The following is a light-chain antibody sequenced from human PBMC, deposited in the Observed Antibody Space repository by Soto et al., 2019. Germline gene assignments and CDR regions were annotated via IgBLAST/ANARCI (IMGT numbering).Light chain of an antibody. CDR2: DAS. CDR1: QSVNSN. J-gene: IGKJ4*01. V-gene: IGKV3-15*01. Sequence: EIVMTQSPATLSVSPGERATLSCRASQSVNSNLAWYRQKPGQAPRLLISDASTRATGVPAMFSGSGSGTEFTLTISSLQSEDSGIYYCQHSNFWPPLTFGGGTKVEIK. CDR3: QHSNFWPPLT.